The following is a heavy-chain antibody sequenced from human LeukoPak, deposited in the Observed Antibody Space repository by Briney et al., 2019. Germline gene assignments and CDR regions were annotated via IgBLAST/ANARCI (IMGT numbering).Heavy chain of an antibody. D-gene: IGHD2-15*01. Sequence: GGSLRLSCEASGFTFSNYWMHWVRQAPGKGLVWVSRIKTDGSSTNYADSVKGRFTTSRDNAKSTLYLQMNSLRAEDTAVYFCARDLGPHGGSPGGYWGQGTLVTVSS. CDR2: IKTDGSST. J-gene: IGHJ4*02. CDR3: ARDLGPHGGSPGGY. CDR1: GFTFSNYW. V-gene: IGHV3-74*01.